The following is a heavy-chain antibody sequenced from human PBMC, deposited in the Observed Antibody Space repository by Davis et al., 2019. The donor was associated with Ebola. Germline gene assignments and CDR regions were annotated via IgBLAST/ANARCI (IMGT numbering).Heavy chain of an antibody. D-gene: IGHD6-13*01. CDR2: IKSKSDGGAA. CDR3: AKFSRAGDSV. Sequence: PGGSLRLSCAASGFSFTDAWMNWVRQAPGKGLEWVGRIKSKSDGGAADYAAPVKGRFTISRDDSKNTVYLQMNSLRAEDTAVYYCAKFSRAGDSVWGQGTLVTVSS. V-gene: IGHV3-15*01. J-gene: IGHJ4*02. CDR1: GFSFTDAW.